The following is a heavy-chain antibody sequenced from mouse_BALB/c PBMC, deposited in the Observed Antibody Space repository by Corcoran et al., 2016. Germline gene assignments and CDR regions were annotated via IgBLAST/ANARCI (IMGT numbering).Heavy chain of an antibody. CDR2: INTYTGEP. J-gene: IGHJ4*01. V-gene: IGHV9-3-1*01. CDR3: ARRDGNHAMDY. Sequence: QIQLVQSGPELKKPGETVKISCKASGYTFTNYGMNWVKQAPGKGLKWMGWINTYTGEPTYADDFKGRFAFSLETSASTAYLQINNLKNEDTATYFCARRDGNHAMDYWGQGTSVTVSS. CDR1: GYTFTNYG. D-gene: IGHD2-1*01.